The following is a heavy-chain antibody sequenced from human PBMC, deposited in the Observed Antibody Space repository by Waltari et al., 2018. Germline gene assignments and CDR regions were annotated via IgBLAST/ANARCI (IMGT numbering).Heavy chain of an antibody. CDR3: ARGTAVAPFDY. CDR1: GFTFSSYS. J-gene: IGHJ4*02. CDR2: ISSSSSYI. V-gene: IGHV3-21*01. Sequence: EVQLVESGGGLVKPGGSLRLSCAASGFTFSSYSMNWVRQAPGKGLEWVSSISSSSSYIYYADSVKGRFTISRDNAKNSLYLQINSLRAEDTAVYYCARGTAVAPFDYWGQGTLVTVSS. D-gene: IGHD6-19*01.